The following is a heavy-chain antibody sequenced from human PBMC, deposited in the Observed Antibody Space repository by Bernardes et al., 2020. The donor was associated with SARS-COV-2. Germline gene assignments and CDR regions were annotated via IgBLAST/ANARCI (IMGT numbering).Heavy chain of an antibody. J-gene: IGHJ5*01. V-gene: IGHV1-2*02. Sequence: ASVKVSCKPSGYSFTGYYLQWVRQAPGQGLEWMGWINPVSGATNYAPRFQGRVTITRDTSISTAYMELSGLKSDDTAVYFCARGEVVFADTQDFLDSWRQGTLLTVTS. CDR2: INPVSGAT. CDR3: ARGEVVFADTQDFLDS. CDR1: GYSFTGYY. D-gene: IGHD2-21*01.